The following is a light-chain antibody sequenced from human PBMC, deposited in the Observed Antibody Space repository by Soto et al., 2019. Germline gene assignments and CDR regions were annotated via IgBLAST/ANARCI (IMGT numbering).Light chain of an antibody. CDR3: CSYAGSSTYV. V-gene: IGLV2-23*01. Sequence: QSALTQPASVSGSPGQSITISCTGTSSDVGSYNLVSWYQQHPGKAPKLMIYEGSKRHSGVSNRFSGSKSGNTASLTISGLQAEDAAEYYCCSYAGSSTYVFGTGTKLTVL. J-gene: IGLJ1*01. CDR2: EGS. CDR1: SSDVGSYNL.